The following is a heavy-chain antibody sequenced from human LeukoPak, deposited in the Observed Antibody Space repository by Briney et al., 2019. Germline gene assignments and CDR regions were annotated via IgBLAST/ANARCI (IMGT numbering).Heavy chain of an antibody. CDR2: INTNTGNP. CDR3: AREGVLWFGESHDAFDI. CDR1: GYTFTSYA. D-gene: IGHD3-10*01. J-gene: IGHJ3*02. Sequence: ASVKVSCKASGYTFTSYAMNWVRQAPGQGLEWMGWINTNTGNPTYAQGFTGRFVFSLDTSVSTAYLQISSLKAEDTAVYYCAREGVLWFGESHDAFDIWGQGTMVTVSS. V-gene: IGHV7-4-1*02.